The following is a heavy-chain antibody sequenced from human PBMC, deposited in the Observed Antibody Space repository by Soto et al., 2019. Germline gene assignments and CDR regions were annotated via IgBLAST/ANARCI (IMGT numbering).Heavy chain of an antibody. Sequence: ASVKVSCKASGYTFTSYGISWVRQAPGQGPEWMGWISAYNGNTNYAQKLQGRVTMTTDTSTSTAYMELRSLRSDDTAVYYCARDGYNWNDLRAFDIWGQGTMVTVSS. CDR3: ARDGYNWNDLRAFDI. CDR2: ISAYNGNT. V-gene: IGHV1-18*01. J-gene: IGHJ3*02. CDR1: GYTFTSYG. D-gene: IGHD1-20*01.